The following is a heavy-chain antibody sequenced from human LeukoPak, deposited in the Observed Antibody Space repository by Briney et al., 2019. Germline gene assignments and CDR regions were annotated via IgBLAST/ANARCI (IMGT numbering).Heavy chain of an antibody. Sequence: SETLSLTCTVSGGSISSGGYYWSWIRQPPGKGLEWIGYIYHSGSTYYNPSLKSRVTISVDRSKNQFSLKLSSVTAADTAVYYCARVRADYFDYWGQGTLVTVSS. CDR2: IYHSGST. D-gene: IGHD6-19*01. V-gene: IGHV4-30-2*01. CDR3: ARVRADYFDY. CDR1: GGSISSGGYY. J-gene: IGHJ4*02.